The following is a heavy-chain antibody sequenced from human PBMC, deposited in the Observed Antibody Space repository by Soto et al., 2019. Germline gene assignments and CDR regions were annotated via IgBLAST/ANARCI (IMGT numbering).Heavy chain of an antibody. D-gene: IGHD3-16*02. V-gene: IGHV4-30-4*01. CDR2: IYHSGNT. J-gene: IGHJ3*02. Sequence: SETLSLTCTVSGDSISSGDHYWSWIRQPPGKGLEWIGEIYHSGNTNYNPSLKSRITISVDTSKNQFSLKLSSVTAADTAVYYCAGKYYDYIWGSYRLGLKFDIWGQGTMVTVSS. CDR1: GDSISSGDHY. CDR3: AGKYYDYIWGSYRLGLKFDI.